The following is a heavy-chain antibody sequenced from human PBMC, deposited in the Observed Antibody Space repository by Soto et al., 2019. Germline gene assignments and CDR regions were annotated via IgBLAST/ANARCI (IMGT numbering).Heavy chain of an antibody. CDR3: ARRWYYYGSGSYYHHAFDI. CDR1: GYSFTSYW. CDR2: IYPGDSDT. D-gene: IGHD3-10*01. Sequence: GGSLRLSCKGSGYSFTSYWIGWVRQMPGKGLEWMGIIYPGDSDTRYSPSFQGQVTISADKSISTAYLQWSSLKASDTAMYYCARRWYYYGSGSYYHHAFDIWGQGTMVTVSS. J-gene: IGHJ3*02. V-gene: IGHV5-51*01.